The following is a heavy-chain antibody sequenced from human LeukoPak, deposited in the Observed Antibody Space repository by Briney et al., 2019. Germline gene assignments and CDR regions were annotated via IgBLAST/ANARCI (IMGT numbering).Heavy chain of an antibody. D-gene: IGHD3-22*01. CDR1: GFTFSSYS. CDR2: ISSLSGTI. CDR3: AKTGGSGIVVVISKEYYFDY. Sequence: PGGSLGLSCAASGFTFSSYSMNWVRQAPGEGLEWVSYISSLSGTIYYADSVKGRFSISRDNSKNTLHLQMNSLRAEDTAVYYCAKTGGSGIVVVISKEYYFDYWGQGTLVTVSS. V-gene: IGHV3-48*01. J-gene: IGHJ4*02.